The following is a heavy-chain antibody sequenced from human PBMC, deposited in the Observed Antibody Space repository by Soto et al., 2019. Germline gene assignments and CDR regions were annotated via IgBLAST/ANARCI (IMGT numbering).Heavy chain of an antibody. D-gene: IGHD6-13*01. CDR2: ISGSGGTT. J-gene: IGHJ6*02. Sequence: AGSLSLSSAPSGLPFSSYTMCWVRQAPGKGLEWVSTISGSGGTTYYADSVKGRFTISRDNSKNTLYLQMNSLRAEDTAVYYCAKRGTGSSWASMDVWGQGT. V-gene: IGHV3-23*01. CDR3: AKRGTGSSWASMDV. CDR1: GLPFSSYT.